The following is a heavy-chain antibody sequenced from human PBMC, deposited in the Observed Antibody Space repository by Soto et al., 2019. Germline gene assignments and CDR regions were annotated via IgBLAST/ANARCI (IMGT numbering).Heavy chain of an antibody. CDR1: GGSLSTNP. CDR3: ARRDRGGFFRFFDS. Sequence: QVQLVQSGTEVKKPGSSVKVSCKTSGGSLSTNPISWVRQAPGQGLEWMGGTGSGTGPGNHAQKFQGRLTVTADNSTGTVYMELINLSSEDTAVYYCARRDRGGFFRFFDSWGQGTLVTVSS. V-gene: IGHV1-69*06. J-gene: IGHJ4*02. CDR2: TGSGTGPG. D-gene: IGHD2-15*01.